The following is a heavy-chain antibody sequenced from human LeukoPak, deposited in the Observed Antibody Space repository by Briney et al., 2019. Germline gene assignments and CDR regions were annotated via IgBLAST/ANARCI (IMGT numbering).Heavy chain of an antibody. D-gene: IGHD6-19*01. Sequence: GGSLRLSCAASGFTFSSYAMHWVRQAPGEGLEWVAVISYDGSNKYYADSVKGRFTISRDNSKNTLYLQMNSLRAEDTAVYYCTRDANGAGQDWFDPWGQGTLVTVSS. CDR1: GFTFSSYA. J-gene: IGHJ5*02. CDR2: ISYDGSNK. CDR3: TRDANGAGQDWFDP. V-gene: IGHV3-30-3*01.